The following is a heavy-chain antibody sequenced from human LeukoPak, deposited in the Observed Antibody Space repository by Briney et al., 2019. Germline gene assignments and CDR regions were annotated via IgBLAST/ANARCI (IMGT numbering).Heavy chain of an antibody. V-gene: IGHV4-34*01. J-gene: IGHJ4*02. CDR3: ARGLIKGIVVAGTG. CDR1: GGSFSGYY. CDR2: INHSGST. Sequence: SETLSLTCAVYGGSFSGYYWTWIRQSPGKGLEWIGEINHSGSTNYNPSLKSRVTISVDTSKNQFSLKLNSVTAADTAVYYCARGLIKGIVVAGTGWGQGTLVTVSS. D-gene: IGHD6-19*01.